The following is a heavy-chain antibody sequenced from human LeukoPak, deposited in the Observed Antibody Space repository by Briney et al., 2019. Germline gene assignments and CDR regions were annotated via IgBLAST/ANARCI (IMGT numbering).Heavy chain of an antibody. Sequence: SETLSLTCAVYGGSFSGYHWTWVRQPPGKGLEWIGEINHRGSTNYNSSLDSRVIISLDTSKNHFSLKLSSVTAADTAVYYCAKLTPGYYMDVWGKGTTVTVSS. CDR2: INHRGST. V-gene: IGHV4-34*01. CDR1: GGSFSGYH. CDR3: AKLTPGYYMDV. J-gene: IGHJ6*03. D-gene: IGHD4-23*01.